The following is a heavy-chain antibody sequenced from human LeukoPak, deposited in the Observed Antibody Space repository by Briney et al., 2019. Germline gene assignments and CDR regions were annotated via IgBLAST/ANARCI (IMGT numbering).Heavy chain of an antibody. Sequence: KAGGSLRLSCAASGFTFSSYSMNWVRQAPGKGLEWVGRIKSKTDGGTTDYAAPVKGRFTISRDDSKNTLYLQMNSLKTEDTAVYYCTTIGDILTGFALPGYWGQGTLVTVSS. J-gene: IGHJ4*02. D-gene: IGHD3-9*01. CDR3: TTIGDILTGFALPGY. V-gene: IGHV3-15*01. CDR1: GFTFSSYS. CDR2: IKSKTDGGTT.